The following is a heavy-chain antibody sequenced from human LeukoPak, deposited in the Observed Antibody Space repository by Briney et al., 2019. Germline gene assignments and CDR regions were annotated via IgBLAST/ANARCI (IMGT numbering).Heavy chain of an antibody. V-gene: IGHV3-23*01. J-gene: IGHJ5*02. D-gene: IGHD3-22*01. Sequence: GGSLRLSCVGSGFRFSDYAMIWVRQGPGMGLQRVSALSRSGSRTFCADSVKGRFTISKDNSNNTLYLQRDSLRAEDTAIYYCAKDDSSGYYHDHWGQGTLVTVSS. CDR2: LSRSGSRT. CDR3: AKDDSSGYYHDH. CDR1: GFRFSDYA.